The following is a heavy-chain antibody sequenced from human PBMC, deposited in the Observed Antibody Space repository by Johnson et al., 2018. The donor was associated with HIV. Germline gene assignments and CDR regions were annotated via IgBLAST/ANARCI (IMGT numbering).Heavy chain of an antibody. CDR1: GFSFDDYG. D-gene: IGHD6-13*01. J-gene: IGHJ3*01. CDR2: INWNGDST. V-gene: IGHV3-20*04. Sequence: VQLVESGGGVVRPGGSLTLSCAASGFSFDDYGMPSVRQAPGKGLEWVSGINWNGDSTGYAEPMAGRFTISRDNARNSLYLHVKSLRAEDTAFYYCARGKGAAAGLDAFDLWGQGTMVAVSS. CDR3: ARGKGAAAGLDAFDL.